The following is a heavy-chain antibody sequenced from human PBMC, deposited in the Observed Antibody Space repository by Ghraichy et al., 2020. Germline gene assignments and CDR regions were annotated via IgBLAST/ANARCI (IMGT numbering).Heavy chain of an antibody. V-gene: IGHV4-59*01. CDR3: ARVGSGWLYWYFDL. Sequence: SETLSLTCTVSGASIRSYYWSWILQPPGRGLEWIGYIYFSGSTDYNPSLKSRVSISMDTSKNQFSLKLNSVSAADTAVYYCARVGSGWLYWYFDLWGHGNLVTVSS. CDR1: GASIRSYY. CDR2: IYFSGST. J-gene: IGHJ2*01. D-gene: IGHD6-19*01.